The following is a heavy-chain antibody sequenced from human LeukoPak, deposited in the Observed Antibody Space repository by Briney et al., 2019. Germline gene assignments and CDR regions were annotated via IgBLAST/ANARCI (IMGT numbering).Heavy chain of an antibody. CDR3: SSGPGKTGKYYFDY. Sequence: PGGSLRLSCVASGFSFSTYAMSWVRQAPGKGLEWVSSISGSGGSTYYADSVKGRFTISRDSSKNTLYLQMNSLRVEDTTVYYCSSGPGKTGKYYFDYWGQGNLVTVSS. J-gene: IGHJ4*02. CDR1: GFSFSTYA. CDR2: ISGSGGST. V-gene: IGHV3-23*01. D-gene: IGHD3-22*01.